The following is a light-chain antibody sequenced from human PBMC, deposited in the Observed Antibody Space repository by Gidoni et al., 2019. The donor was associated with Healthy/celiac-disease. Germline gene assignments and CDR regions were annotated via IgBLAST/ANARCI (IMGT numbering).Light chain of an antibody. V-gene: IGKV3D-11*02. Sequence: EIVLTQSPATLSLSPGERATLSCRASQSVSSSLAWYQQKPGQAPRLPIYDASNRATGIPARFSGSGPGTDFTLTISSLEPEDFAVYYCQQRSNWHPGTFGQGTRLEIK. CDR1: QSVSSS. CDR3: QQRSNWHPGT. J-gene: IGKJ5*01. CDR2: DAS.